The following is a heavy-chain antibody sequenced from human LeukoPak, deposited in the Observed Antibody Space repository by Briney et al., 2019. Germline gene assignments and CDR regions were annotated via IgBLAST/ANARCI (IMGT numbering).Heavy chain of an antibody. CDR2: INPNSGGT. J-gene: IGHJ4*02. D-gene: IGHD4-17*01. V-gene: IGHV1-2*02. Sequence: GASVKVSCKASGYTFTGYYMHWVRQAPGQGLEWMGWINPNSGGTNYAQKFQGRVTMTRDTSISTAYMELSRLRSDDTAVYYCARGNLRGDHVFDYWGQGTLVTVSS. CDR3: ARGNLRGDHVFDY. CDR1: GYTFTGYY.